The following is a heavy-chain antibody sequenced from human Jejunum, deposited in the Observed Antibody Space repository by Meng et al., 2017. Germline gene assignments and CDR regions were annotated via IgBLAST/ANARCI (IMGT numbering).Heavy chain of an antibody. V-gene: IGHV4-4*07. D-gene: IGHD2-15*01. Sequence: SETLSLTCSVSGDSIRSYYWSWIRQPAGKGLEWIGRINRSGSSNYNPSLMSRVTMSVDTSKNQFSLNLTSVTAADTAVYYCARERVPGCSGGKCYIGDFDYWGQGILVTGSS. CDR1: GDSIRSYY. CDR2: INRSGSS. CDR3: ARERVPGCSGGKCYIGDFDY. J-gene: IGHJ4*02.